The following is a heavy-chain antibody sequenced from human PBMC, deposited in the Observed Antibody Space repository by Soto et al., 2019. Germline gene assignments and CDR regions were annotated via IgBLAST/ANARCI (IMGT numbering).Heavy chain of an antibody. V-gene: IGHV4-34*01. Sequence: SETLSLTCAVYGESFSGYYWTWLRQPPGTGLEWIGEINHSGSANSNPSLKSRVTISVDTSKNQFSLKLTSVTTADTAVYYCARDKITGLFDYWGQGTLVTSPQ. D-gene: IGHD2-8*02. J-gene: IGHJ4*02. CDR2: INHSGSA. CDR1: GESFSGYY. CDR3: ARDKITGLFDY.